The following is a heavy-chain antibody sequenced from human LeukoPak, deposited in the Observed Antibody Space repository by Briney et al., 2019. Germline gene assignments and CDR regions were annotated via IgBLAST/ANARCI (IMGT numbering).Heavy chain of an antibody. CDR1: GFTFSSYG. Sequence: PGRSLRLSCAASGFTFSSYGMHWVRQAPGKGLEWVAVISYDGSNKYYADSVKGRFTISRDNSKNTLYLQMNSLRAEVTAVYYCAKDLEVGQWLGRPYYYYGMDVWGKGTTVTVSS. CDR2: ISYDGSNK. CDR3: AKDLEVGQWLGRPYYYYGMDV. J-gene: IGHJ6*04. V-gene: IGHV3-30*18. D-gene: IGHD6-19*01.